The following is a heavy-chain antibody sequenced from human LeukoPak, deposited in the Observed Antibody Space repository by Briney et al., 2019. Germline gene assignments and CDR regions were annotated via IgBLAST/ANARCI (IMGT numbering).Heavy chain of an antibody. D-gene: IGHD3-10*01. Sequence: SETLSLTCTVSGGSISSSSHYWGWIRQPPGKGLEWIGSMYYSGGTYDNASLKSRVTISVDTSKNQFSLKLSSLTAADTAIYSCARHGRRCFYFLGAFEIWGQGTKVTGSS. CDR3: ARHGRRCFYFLGAFEI. V-gene: IGHV4-39*01. CDR2: MYYSGGT. CDR1: GGSISSSSHY. J-gene: IGHJ3*02.